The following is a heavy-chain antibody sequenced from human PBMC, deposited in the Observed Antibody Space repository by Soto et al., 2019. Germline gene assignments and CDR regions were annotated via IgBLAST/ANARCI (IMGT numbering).Heavy chain of an antibody. D-gene: IGHD6-13*01. J-gene: IGHJ6*02. V-gene: IGHV3-30*18. CDR1: GFTFGSYG. CDR2: ISYDGTYK. Sequence: QVQLVESGGGVVQSGRSLRLSCAASGFTFGSYGIHWVRQATGKGLEWVAVISYDGTYKYYADSVKGRFTISRDNSKNTLYLQMNSLRGEDTDVYFCAKDQRAAAGNDGMDVWGQGTTVTVSS. CDR3: AKDQRAAAGNDGMDV.